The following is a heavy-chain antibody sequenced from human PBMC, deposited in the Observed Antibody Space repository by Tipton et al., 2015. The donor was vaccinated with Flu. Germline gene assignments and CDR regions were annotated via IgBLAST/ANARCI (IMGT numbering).Heavy chain of an antibody. CDR3: ANEDFRSRQGGFDI. D-gene: IGHD3-3*01. CDR1: GFTFSSYA. J-gene: IGHJ3*02. Sequence: RSLRLSCAASGFTFSSYAMHWVRQAPGKGLEWVAVISYDGSNKYYADSVEGRFTISKDNSNNMVDLEMNSLRGEDTAVYYRANEDFRSRQGGFDIWGQGTLVTVSS. CDR2: ISYDGSNK. V-gene: IGHV3-30-3*02.